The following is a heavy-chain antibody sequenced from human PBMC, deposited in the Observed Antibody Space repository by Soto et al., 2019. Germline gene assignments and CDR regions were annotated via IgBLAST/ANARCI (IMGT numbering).Heavy chain of an antibody. CDR2: INHSGST. J-gene: IGHJ3*02. CDR1: GGSFSGYY. Sequence: SETLSLTCAVYGGSFSGYYWSWIRQPPGKGLEWIGEINHSGSTNYNPSLKSRVTISVDTSKNQFSLKLSSVTAADTAVYYCARVSSLEIGATDDAFDIWGQGTMVTVSS. V-gene: IGHV4-34*01. CDR3: ARVSSLEIGATDDAFDI. D-gene: IGHD5-12*01.